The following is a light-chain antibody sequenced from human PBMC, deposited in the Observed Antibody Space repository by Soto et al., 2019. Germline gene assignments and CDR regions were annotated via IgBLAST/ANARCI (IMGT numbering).Light chain of an antibody. Sequence: PGERATLSCRASQSVSRNYLAWYQQKLGQAPRLLIYDASRRATGIPDRFSGSGSGTDFTLTISRLEPEDFVVYYCQQYGRSPTFGQGTKVDIK. CDR3: QQYGRSPT. CDR2: DAS. V-gene: IGKV3-20*01. CDR1: QSVSRNY. J-gene: IGKJ1*01.